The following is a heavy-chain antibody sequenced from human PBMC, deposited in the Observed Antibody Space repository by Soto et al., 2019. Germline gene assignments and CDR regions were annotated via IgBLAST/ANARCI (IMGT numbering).Heavy chain of an antibody. D-gene: IGHD4-4*01. Sequence: ESGPTLVNPTQTLTLTCTFSGFSLSTSGMCVSWIRQPPGKALEWLALIDWDDDKYYSTSLKTRLTISKDTSKNQVVLTMTNMDPVDTATYYCARRAEHDYSNYYFDYWGQGTLVTSPQ. CDR3: ARRAEHDYSNYYFDY. CDR1: GFSLSTSGMC. CDR2: IDWDDDK. V-gene: IGHV2-70*01. J-gene: IGHJ4*02.